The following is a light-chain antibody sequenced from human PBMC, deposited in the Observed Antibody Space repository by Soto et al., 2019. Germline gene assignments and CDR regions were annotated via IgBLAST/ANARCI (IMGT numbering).Light chain of an antibody. CDR3: QQRSNWPPT. V-gene: IGKV3-11*01. J-gene: IGKJ1*01. Sequence: EIVLTQSPATLSLSPGERDTLSCRASQFVSISLAWYQHKSVQAPRLLIYDASNRATCIPARFSGIGSGTDFTLTISSLEPEDFAVYYCQQRSNWPPTFGQGTKVDIK. CDR1: QFVSIS. CDR2: DAS.